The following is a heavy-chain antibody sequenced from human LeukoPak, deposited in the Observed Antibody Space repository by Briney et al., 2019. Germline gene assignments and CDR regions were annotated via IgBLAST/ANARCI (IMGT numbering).Heavy chain of an antibody. J-gene: IGHJ5*02. CDR2: IYYSGST. CDR3: ARDGMATISVWFDP. CDR1: GGSISSGDYY. Sequence: PSETLSLTCTVSGGSISSGDYYWRWIRQLPGKGLEWIGYIYYSGSTYYNPSLKSRVTISVDTSKNQFSLKLSSVTAADTAVYYCARDGMATISVWFDPWGQGTLVTVSS. V-gene: IGHV4-30-4*08. D-gene: IGHD5-24*01.